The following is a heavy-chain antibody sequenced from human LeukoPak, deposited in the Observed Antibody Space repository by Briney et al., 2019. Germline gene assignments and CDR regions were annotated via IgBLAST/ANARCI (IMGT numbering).Heavy chain of an antibody. V-gene: IGHV4-59*02. CDR3: ARWGGWFRVRDKYLDY. CDR2: IYYTGT. J-gene: IGHJ4*02. Sequence: SETLSLTCTVSGGSVTDYYWSWIRQSPGKGLEWIGYIYYTGTSYNPSLKSRVTMSVDTSKNQFSLKLSSVTAADTAVYYCARWGGWFRVRDKYLDYWGQGTLVTVSS. CDR1: GGSVTDYY. D-gene: IGHD6-19*01.